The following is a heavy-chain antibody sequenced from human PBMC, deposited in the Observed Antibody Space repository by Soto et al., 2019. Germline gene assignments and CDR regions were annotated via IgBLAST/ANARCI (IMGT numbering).Heavy chain of an antibody. D-gene: IGHD6-25*01. J-gene: IGHJ3*02. Sequence: QVQLVESGGGMVRPGGSLRLSCAASGFTLSDYFMAWVRQSPRQGLEWVSSSSSRGGYITYADSVRGRFTISRDNAKSSLYMQMNSLRAEDTAVYYCARIQLAAYAFDIWGQGAMVTVSS. CDR2: SSSRGGYI. V-gene: IGHV3-11*06. CDR1: GFTLSDYF. CDR3: ARIQLAAYAFDI.